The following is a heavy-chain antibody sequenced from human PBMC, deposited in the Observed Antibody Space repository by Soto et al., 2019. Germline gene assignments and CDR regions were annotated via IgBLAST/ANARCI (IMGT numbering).Heavy chain of an antibody. CDR3: ARGDIVVVPAAFDY. CDR2: INHSGST. V-gene: IGHV4-34*01. J-gene: IGHJ4*02. D-gene: IGHD2-2*01. CDR1: GGSFSGYY. Sequence: PSETLSLTCAVYGGSFSGYYWSWIRQPPGKGLEWIGEINHSGSTNYNPSLKSRVTISVDTSKNQFSLKLSSVTAADTAVYYCARGDIVVVPAAFDYSGQGTLVTVSS.